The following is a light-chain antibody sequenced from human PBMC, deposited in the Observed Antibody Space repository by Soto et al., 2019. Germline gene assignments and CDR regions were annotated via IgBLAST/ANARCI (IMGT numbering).Light chain of an antibody. CDR2: DAS. Sequence: EIVLTQSPATLSLSPGERATLSCWASQSVSSYLAWYQQKTGQAPRLLIYDASNRATGIPARFSGSGSGTDFTLTISSLEPEDFAVYYCQQRSNWPLTFGGGTKVEIK. CDR3: QQRSNWPLT. V-gene: IGKV3-11*01. J-gene: IGKJ4*01. CDR1: QSVSSY.